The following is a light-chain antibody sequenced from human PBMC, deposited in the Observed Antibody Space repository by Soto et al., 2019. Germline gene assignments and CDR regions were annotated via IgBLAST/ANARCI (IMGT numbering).Light chain of an antibody. J-gene: IGKJ4*02. CDR2: KAS. CDR1: QIISSW. V-gene: IGKV1-5*03. Sequence: DIKVTQSPSTLYAYVGDRVTITCRASQIISSWLAWYQQKPGKAPKLLIYKASSLESGVPSRFSGSGSGTEFTLTISSLQPDDFATYYCQQYKRYSRTFGRGTKVEIK. CDR3: QQYKRYSRT.